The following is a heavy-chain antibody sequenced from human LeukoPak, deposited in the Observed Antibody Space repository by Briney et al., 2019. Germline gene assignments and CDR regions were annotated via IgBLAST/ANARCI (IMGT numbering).Heavy chain of an antibody. CDR1: GFTFSSYT. CDR2: ISSSSSYI. J-gene: IGHJ4*02. D-gene: IGHD2-21*02. CDR3: ARGTTYCGGDCYQFDY. Sequence: PGGSLRLSCAASGFTFSSYTMNWVRQAPGKGLEWVSSISSSSSYIYYADSVKGRFTISRDNAKNSLYLQMNSLRAEDTAVYCCARGTTYCGGDCYQFDYWGQGTLVTVSS. V-gene: IGHV3-21*01.